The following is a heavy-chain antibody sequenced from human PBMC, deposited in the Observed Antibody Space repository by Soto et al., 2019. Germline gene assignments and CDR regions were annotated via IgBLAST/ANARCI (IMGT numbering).Heavy chain of an antibody. J-gene: IGHJ4*02. D-gene: IGHD1-7*01. CDR3: ARSPRLLELGRFFDD. CDR2: IIPIFGTA. CDR1: GGTFSSYA. V-gene: IGHV1-69*13. Sequence: SVKVSCKASGGTFSSYAISWVRQAPGQGLEWMGGIIPIFGTANYAQKFQGRVTITADESTSTAYMELSSLRSEDTAVYYCARSPRLLELGRFFDDWGQGTLVTVSS.